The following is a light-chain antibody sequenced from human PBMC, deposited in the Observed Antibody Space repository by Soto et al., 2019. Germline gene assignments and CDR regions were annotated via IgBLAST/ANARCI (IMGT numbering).Light chain of an antibody. J-gene: IGKJ5*01. Sequence: IQMTQSPSSLSASVGGRVTITCRASQSISTYLNWYQQKPGKAPKIRIYAASSLQSGVPSRLSGSGSGTDFTLTISSLQAEDVAVYYCQQYYNSITFGQGTRLEIK. CDR2: AAS. CDR3: QQYYNSIT. CDR1: QSISTY. V-gene: IGKV1-39*01.